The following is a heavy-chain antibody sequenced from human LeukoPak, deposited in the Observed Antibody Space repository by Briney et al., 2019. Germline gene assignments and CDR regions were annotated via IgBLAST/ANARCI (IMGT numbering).Heavy chain of an antibody. Sequence: EASVKVSCKASGGTFSSYAISWVRQAPGQGLEWMGGIIPIFGTANYAQKFQGRVTITADESTSTAYMELSGLRSEDTAVYYCARDPAGVTTSVSYFDYWGQGTLVTVSS. J-gene: IGHJ4*02. CDR1: GGTFSSYA. CDR3: ARDPAGVTTSVSYFDY. CDR2: IIPIFGTA. V-gene: IGHV1-69*01. D-gene: IGHD4-17*01.